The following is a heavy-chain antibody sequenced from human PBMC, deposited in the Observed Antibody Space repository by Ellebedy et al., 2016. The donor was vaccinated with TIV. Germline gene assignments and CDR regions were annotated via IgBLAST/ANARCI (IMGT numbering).Heavy chain of an antibody. CDR3: ARVPWGSGAVNWFDP. J-gene: IGHJ5*02. CDR1: GFTFSSYW. CDR2: IKEDGSDK. D-gene: IGHD3-10*01. Sequence: PGGSLRLSCAASGFTFSSYWMSWVRQAPGKGLEWVANIKEDGSDKYYVDSVKGRFTISRDNAKNSLYLQMNSLRAEDTAVYYCARVPWGSGAVNWFDPWGQGTLVTVSS. V-gene: IGHV3-7*01.